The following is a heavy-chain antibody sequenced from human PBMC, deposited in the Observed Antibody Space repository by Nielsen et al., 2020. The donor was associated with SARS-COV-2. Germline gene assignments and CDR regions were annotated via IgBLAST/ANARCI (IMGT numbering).Heavy chain of an antibody. J-gene: IGHJ4*02. CDR3: ARDGSSGWYGGFDY. CDR1: GSTFSSYG. D-gene: IGHD6-19*01. CDR2: ISYDGSNK. V-gene: IGHV3-33*05. Sequence: GESLKISCAASGSTFSSYGMHWVRQAPGKGLEWVAVISYDGSNKYYADSVKGRFTISRDNSKNTLYLQMNSLRAEDTAVYYCARDGSSGWYGGFDYWGQGTLVTVSS.